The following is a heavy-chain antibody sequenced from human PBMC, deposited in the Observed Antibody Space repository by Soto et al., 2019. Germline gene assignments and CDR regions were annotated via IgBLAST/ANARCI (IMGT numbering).Heavy chain of an antibody. Sequence: SETLSLTCTVSGGSISSYYWSWIRQPPGKGLEWIGYIYYSGSTNYNPSLKSRVTISVDTSKNQFSLKLSSVTAADTAVYYCARDGGLRRITEFDYWGQGTLVTVSS. CDR1: GGSISSYY. CDR3: ARDGGLRRITEFDY. V-gene: IGHV4-59*01. D-gene: IGHD3-16*01. CDR2: IYYSGST. J-gene: IGHJ4*02.